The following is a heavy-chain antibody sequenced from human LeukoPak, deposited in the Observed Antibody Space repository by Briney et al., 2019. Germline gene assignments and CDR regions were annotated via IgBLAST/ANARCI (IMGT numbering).Heavy chain of an antibody. CDR3: ARSRRAAAGTSTSDY. V-gene: IGHV4-59*01. CDR1: GGSISSYY. CDR2: IYYSGST. Sequence: PSETLSLTCTVSGGSISSYYWSWIRQPPGKGLEWIGYIYYSGSTNYNPSLKSRVTISVDTSKNQFSLKLSSVTAADTAVYYCARSRRAAAGTSTSDYWGQGTLVTVSS. D-gene: IGHD6-13*01. J-gene: IGHJ4*02.